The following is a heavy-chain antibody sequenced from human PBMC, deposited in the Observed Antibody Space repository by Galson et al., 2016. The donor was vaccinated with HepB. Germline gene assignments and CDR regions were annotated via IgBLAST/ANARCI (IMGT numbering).Heavy chain of an antibody. CDR2: ISGNGGGT. D-gene: IGHD2-2*01. J-gene: IGHJ4*02. Sequence: SLRLSCAASGFTFSNYAMNWVRQAPGQGPEWVSTISGNGGGTYYADSLRGRFTVSRDSSKSTLYLQMNSLRDEDTAVYYCAKGAHQLNPPFDFWGQGILVTVSS. CDR1: GFTFSNYA. V-gene: IGHV3-23*01. CDR3: AKGAHQLNPPFDF.